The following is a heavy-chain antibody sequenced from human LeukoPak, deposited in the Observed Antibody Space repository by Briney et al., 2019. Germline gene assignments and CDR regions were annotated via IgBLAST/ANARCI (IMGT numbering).Heavy chain of an antibody. V-gene: IGHV4-59*01. CDR2: IYYSGST. CDR1: GGSINSNY. J-gene: IGHJ6*03. CDR3: ARVFDSGSQAYFYYMDV. Sequence: SETLSLTCTVSGGSINSNYRSWIRQPPGKGLEWIGNIYYSGSTNYNPSLKSRVTISVDTSKNQFSLKVSSVTAADTAVYYCARVFDSGSQAYFYYMDVWGKGTTVTIFS. D-gene: IGHD3-10*01.